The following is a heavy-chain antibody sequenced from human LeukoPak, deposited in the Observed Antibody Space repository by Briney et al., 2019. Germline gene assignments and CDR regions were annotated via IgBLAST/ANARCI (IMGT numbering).Heavy chain of an antibody. CDR2: IYPGDSET. CDR1: GYSFTNYC. CDR3: ARRCSRLWSNFGY. Sequence: GESLKISCMGSGYSFTNYCIGWVRQMPGKGLEWMGIIYPGDSETRYSPSFHGQVTISADKSITTAYMQWSSLKASDTAMYYCARRCSRLWSNFGYWGHRTLVTVSS. J-gene: IGHJ4*01. D-gene: IGHD6-13*01. V-gene: IGHV5-51*01.